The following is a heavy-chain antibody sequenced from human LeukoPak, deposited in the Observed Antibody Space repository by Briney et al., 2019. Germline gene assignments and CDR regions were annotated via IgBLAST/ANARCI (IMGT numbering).Heavy chain of an antibody. CDR3: ARVSPLYYDFWSGHYPYYGMDV. V-gene: IGHV3-7*01. Sequence: PGGSLRLSCAASGFTFSSYWMSWVRQAPGKGLEWVANIKQDGSEKYYVDSVKGRFTISRDNAKNSLYLQMNSLRAEDTAVYYCARVSPLYYDFWSGHYPYYGMDVWGQGTTVTVSS. D-gene: IGHD3-3*01. J-gene: IGHJ6*02. CDR1: GFTFSSYW. CDR2: IKQDGSEK.